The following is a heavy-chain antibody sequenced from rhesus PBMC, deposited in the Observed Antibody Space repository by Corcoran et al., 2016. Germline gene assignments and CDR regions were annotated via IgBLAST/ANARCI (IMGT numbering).Heavy chain of an antibody. D-gene: IGHD6-13*01. CDR1: GGHISDSHR. CDR2: IYGNSTCT. J-gene: IGHJ4*01. CDR3: AREGYSSWSRIPPHLDY. V-gene: IGHV4S10*01. Sequence: QVQLQESGPGVVKPSETLSVTCAVSGGHISDSHRRSWIRQPPGKGLEWIGYIYGNSTCTNYNPSLMSRVTISKDTSKTQFSLKLCSVTATDTAVYYCAREGYSSWSRIPPHLDYWGQGVLVTVSS.